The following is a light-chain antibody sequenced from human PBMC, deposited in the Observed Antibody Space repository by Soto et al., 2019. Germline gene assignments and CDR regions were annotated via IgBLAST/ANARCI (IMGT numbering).Light chain of an antibody. J-gene: IGKJ1*01. CDR2: AAS. CDR1: QSISSF. Sequence: DLQMTQSPSSLSASVGDRVTIACRASQSISSFLNWYQHKPGKAPDLLIYAASSLQSGVPSRFSGSGSGTDFTLTISSLQPEDYATYYCQQTYSTPQTFGQGTKVDIK. CDR3: QQTYSTPQT. V-gene: IGKV1-39*01.